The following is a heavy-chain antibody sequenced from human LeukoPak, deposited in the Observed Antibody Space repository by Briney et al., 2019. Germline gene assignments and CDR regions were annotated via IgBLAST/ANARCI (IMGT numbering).Heavy chain of an antibody. CDR3: SRGTSAGGPISPFDF. J-gene: IGHJ4*02. Sequence: GGSLRLSCVASGFTFSKNWMYWVRQAPGKGLVWVSRIQGDGSNTNYADSVKGRFSISRDNAKNTVYLQMTSLWAEDTGIYYCSRGTSAGGPISPFDFWGQGTVVTVSS. D-gene: IGHD6-13*01. CDR2: IQGDGSNT. V-gene: IGHV3-74*01. CDR1: GFTFSKNW.